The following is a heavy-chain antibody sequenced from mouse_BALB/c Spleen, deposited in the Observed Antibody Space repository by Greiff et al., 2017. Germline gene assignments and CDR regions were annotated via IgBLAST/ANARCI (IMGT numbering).Heavy chain of an antibody. V-gene: IGHV5-17*02. CDR2: ISSGSRTI. J-gene: IGHJ2*01. CDR3: ARYGGNYDFDY. D-gene: IGHD1-1*02. CDR1: GFTFSSFG. Sequence: EVKLVESGGGLVQPGGSRKLSCAASGFTFSSFGMHWVRQAPEKGLEWVAYISSGSRTIYYADTVKGRFTISRDNPKNTLFLHMTSLRSEDTAMYYCARYGGNYDFDYWGQGTTRTVSS.